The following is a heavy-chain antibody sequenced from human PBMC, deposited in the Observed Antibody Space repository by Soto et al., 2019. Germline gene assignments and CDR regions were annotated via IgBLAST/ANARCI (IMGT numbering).Heavy chain of an antibody. CDR1: GGSVNNANYF. Sequence: QVRLEESGPGLVKPSETLSLICSVSGGSVNNANYFWNWISHHPENGLEWIGYIYYSGSTCYNPFFKTRATLSIDTSKNQSSLRLNSVTVADTAVYFCARDADYGGSRGGMDVWGRGTTVTVSS. CDR2: IYYSGST. J-gene: IGHJ6*02. D-gene: IGHD4-17*01. CDR3: ARDADYGGSRGGMDV. V-gene: IGHV4-31*03.